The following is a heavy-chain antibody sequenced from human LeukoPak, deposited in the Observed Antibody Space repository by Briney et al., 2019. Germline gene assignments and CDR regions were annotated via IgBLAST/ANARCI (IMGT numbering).Heavy chain of an antibody. V-gene: IGHV1-46*01. Sequence: ASVKVSCKASGYSFTSYYMHWVRQAPGQGLEWMGIINLRGGYTSYAQNLQGRVTMTRDTSTSTVYMELSSLISEDTAVYYCARGRYSYGPYYMDVWGKGTTVTVSS. CDR3: ARGRYSYGPYYMDV. CDR1: GYSFTSYY. J-gene: IGHJ6*03. CDR2: INLRGGYT. D-gene: IGHD5-18*01.